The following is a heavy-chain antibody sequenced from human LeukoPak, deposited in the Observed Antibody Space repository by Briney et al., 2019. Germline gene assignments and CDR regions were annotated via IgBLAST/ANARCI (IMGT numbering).Heavy chain of an antibody. CDR1: GFTFSSYG. CDR2: IRYDGSNK. V-gene: IGHV3-30*02. D-gene: IGHD5-12*01. CDR3: AKDHIVATIEAFDY. Sequence: GGSLRLSCAASGFTFSSYGMHWVRQAPGKGLEWVAFIRYDGSNKYYADSVKGRFTISRDNSKNTLYLQMNSLRAEDTAVYYCAKDHIVATIEAFDYWGQGTLVTVSS. J-gene: IGHJ4*02.